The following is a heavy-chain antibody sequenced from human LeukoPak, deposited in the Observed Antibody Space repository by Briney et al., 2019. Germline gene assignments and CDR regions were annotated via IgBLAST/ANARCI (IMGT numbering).Heavy chain of an antibody. D-gene: IGHD3-10*01. J-gene: IGHJ4*02. V-gene: IGHV4-59*12. Sequence: SETLSLTCTVSGGSISSYYWSWIRQPPGKGLEWIGYIYYSGSTNYSPSLKSRVTMSVDTSKNQFSLKLISVTAADTAVYYCARLFYGSGSYQHTYYFDFWGQGTLVTVSS. CDR3: ARLFYGSGSYQHTYYFDF. CDR1: GGSISSYY. CDR2: IYYSGST.